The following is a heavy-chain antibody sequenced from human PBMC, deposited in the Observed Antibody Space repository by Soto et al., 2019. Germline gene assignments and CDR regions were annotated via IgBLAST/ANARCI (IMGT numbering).Heavy chain of an antibody. D-gene: IGHD2-21*02. Sequence: EVQLVESGGGLVQPGGSLKLSCAASGFTFSGSAMHWVRQASGKGLEWVGRIRSKANSYATAYAASVKGRFTISRDDSKTPAYLQRNSLKTEDTAVYYCTRHALQYCGGDCYLLPYFDLWGRGTLVTVSS. CDR3: TRHALQYCGGDCYLLPYFDL. CDR1: GFTFSGSA. CDR2: IRSKANSYAT. J-gene: IGHJ2*01. V-gene: IGHV3-73*02.